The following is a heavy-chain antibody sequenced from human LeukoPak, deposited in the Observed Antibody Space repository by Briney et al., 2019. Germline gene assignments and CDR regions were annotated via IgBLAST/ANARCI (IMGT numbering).Heavy chain of an antibody. V-gene: IGHV3-23*01. D-gene: IGHD6-13*01. CDR1: GLTFSKSG. CDR2: IITDETT. CDR3: AKIPNTISWYFDF. J-gene: IGHJ4*02. Sequence: GGPLRLSCAASGLTFSKSGMIWVRQAPGKGLEWVSAIITDETTYYPDSVRGRFTISRDNSKNTVFLQMSTLRAEDTALYYCAKIPNTISWYFDFWGQGTLVTVSS.